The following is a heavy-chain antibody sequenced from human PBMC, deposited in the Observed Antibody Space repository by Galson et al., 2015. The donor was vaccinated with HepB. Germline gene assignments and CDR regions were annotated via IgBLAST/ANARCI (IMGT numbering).Heavy chain of an antibody. CDR1: VFNFRPYG. CDR3: AKDAGGTDSGPFEY. CDR2: INDSGGNT. J-gene: IGHJ4*02. V-gene: IGHV3-23*01. D-gene: IGHD1-26*01. Sequence: SLRLSCAASVFNFRPYGMSWVRQAPGKGLQWVSTINDSGGNTHYADSVKGRFTISRDNSKNTLYLHMNSLRAEDTAVYYCAKDAGGTDSGPFEYWGQGTLVTVSS.